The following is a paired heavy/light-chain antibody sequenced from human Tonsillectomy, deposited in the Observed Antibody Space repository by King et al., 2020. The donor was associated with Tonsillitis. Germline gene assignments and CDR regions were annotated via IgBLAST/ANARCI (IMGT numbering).Light chain of an antibody. CDR1: SSDVGGYNF. CDR3: TSHAGSKNVV. Sequence: QSALTQPPSASGSPGQSVTISCTATSSDVGGYNFVSWYQQHPGKAPKLIIYEVSKRPSGVPGRFSGSKSGKTASLTVSGLQAEDEADYYCTSHAGSKNVVIGGGTKLTVL. V-gene: IGLV2-8*01. J-gene: IGLJ2*01. CDR2: EVS.
Heavy chain of an antibody. J-gene: IGHJ3*02. CDR2: ISWNSGTK. CDR1: GFSFDDYA. CDR3: AKDLRVGDHTRADAFDI. D-gene: IGHD3-16*01. V-gene: IGHV3-9*01. Sequence: EVQLVESGGGLVQPGRSLRLSCAASGFSFDDYAMHWVRQAPGKGLEWVSGISWNSGTKAYGDSVKGRFSISRDNAKNSLYLEMNSLRPEDTALYYCAKDLRVGDHTRADAFDIWGQGTMVTVSS.